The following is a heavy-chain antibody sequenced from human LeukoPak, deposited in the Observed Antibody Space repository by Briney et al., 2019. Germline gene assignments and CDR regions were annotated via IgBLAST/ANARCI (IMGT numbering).Heavy chain of an antibody. J-gene: IGHJ6*02. CDR1: GGSISSGDYY. V-gene: IGHV4-30-4*01. CDR2: IYYSGST. D-gene: IGHD3-3*01. CDR3: ASSPDDDFWSGYCHYYYGMDV. Sequence: SQTLSLTCTVSGGSISSGDYYWSWIRQPPGKGLEWIGYIYYSGSTYYNPSLKSRVTISVDTSKNQFSLKLSSVTAADTAVYYCASSPDDDFWSGYCHYYYGMDVWGQGTTVTVSS.